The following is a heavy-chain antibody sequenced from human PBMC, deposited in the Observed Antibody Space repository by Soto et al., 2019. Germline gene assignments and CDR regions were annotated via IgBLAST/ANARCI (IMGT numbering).Heavy chain of an antibody. V-gene: IGHV1-2*04. J-gene: IGHJ6*02. CDR1: GYTFTGYY. CDR3: ARAPHFWSGYSGGYGMDV. CDR2: INPNSGGT. D-gene: IGHD3-3*01. Sequence: QVQLVQSGAEGKKPGASVKVSCKASGYTFTGYYMHWVRQAPGQGLGRMGWINPNSGGTNYAQKFQGWVTMTRDTPISTAYMELSRLRSDDTAVYYCARAPHFWSGYSGGYGMDVWGQGTTVTVSS.